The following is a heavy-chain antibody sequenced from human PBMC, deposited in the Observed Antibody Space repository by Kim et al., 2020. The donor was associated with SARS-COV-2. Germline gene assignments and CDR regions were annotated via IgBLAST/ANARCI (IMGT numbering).Heavy chain of an antibody. CDR3: ATSARLLAS. J-gene: IGHJ4*02. CDR1: GFTFSAYW. CDR2: IKHDGTEK. V-gene: IGHV3-7*01. Sequence: GGSLRLSCAASGFTFSAYWMTWVRQAPGKGLEWVANIKHDGTEKHYVDSVKGRFSISRYNAKNSLYLQMNSLRAEDTAVYYCATSARLLASWGQGTLVTVSS. D-gene: IGHD6-6*01.